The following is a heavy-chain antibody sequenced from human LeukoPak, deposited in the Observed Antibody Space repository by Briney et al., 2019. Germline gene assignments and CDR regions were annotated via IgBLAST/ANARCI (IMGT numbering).Heavy chain of an antibody. CDR1: GGSISSYY. D-gene: IGHD5-24*01. V-gene: IGHV4-59*01. Sequence: SETLSLTCTVSGGSISSYYWSWIRQSPGKGLEWIGYIYYSGSTNYSPSLKSRVTISVDSSKNQFSLKLSSVTAADTAVYYCAREGRDGYKFDYWGQGTLVAVSS. J-gene: IGHJ4*02. CDR3: AREGRDGYKFDY. CDR2: IYYSGST.